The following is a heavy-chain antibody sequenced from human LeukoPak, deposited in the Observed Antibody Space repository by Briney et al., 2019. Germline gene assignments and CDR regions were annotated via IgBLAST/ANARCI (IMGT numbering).Heavy chain of an antibody. J-gene: IGHJ4*02. CDR3: VKGAFRYGAAPDY. CDR2: ISSPGTSP. D-gene: IGHD4-17*01. Sequence: PGGSLRLSCAASGFTFSSYWMHWFRQVPGKGLVCVSPISSPGTSPSYADSVKGRFTISSDNAKNTLYLQMNSLRAEDTAAYYCVKGAFRYGAAPDYWGQGTLVTVSS. CDR1: GFTFSSYW. V-gene: IGHV3-74*01.